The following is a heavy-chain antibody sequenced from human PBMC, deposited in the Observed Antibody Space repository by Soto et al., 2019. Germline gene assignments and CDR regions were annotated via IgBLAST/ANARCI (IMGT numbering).Heavy chain of an antibody. J-gene: IGHJ6*02. CDR2: ISSSGSTT. Sequence: DVQLVESGGGLVQPGGSLRLSCAASGFTFSSYSMNWVRQAPGKGLQWVSYISSSGSTTYYADSVRGRFTISRDNAKNSLYLQMNSLRDEDTAVYYCARPSKMYTSSSCGMDVWGQGTTVTVSS. CDR3: ARPSKMYTSSSCGMDV. CDR1: GFTFSSYS. D-gene: IGHD6-6*01. V-gene: IGHV3-48*02.